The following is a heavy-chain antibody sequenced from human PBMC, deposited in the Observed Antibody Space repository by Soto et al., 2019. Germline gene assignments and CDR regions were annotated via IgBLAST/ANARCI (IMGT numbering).Heavy chain of an antibody. Sequence: ASETLSLTCTVPGGSISGYYWSWIRQPPGKGLEWIGNVYYSGGAKYNPSVKRRVSISVDTSKNQFSLNLSSVTAADTAVYYCTRDGDGRMTTNPYYYYGMDVWGPGITVTVS. D-gene: IGHD2-21*02. CDR2: VYYSGGA. V-gene: IGHV4-59*01. J-gene: IGHJ6*02. CDR1: GGSISGYY. CDR3: TRDGDGRMTTNPYYYYGMDV.